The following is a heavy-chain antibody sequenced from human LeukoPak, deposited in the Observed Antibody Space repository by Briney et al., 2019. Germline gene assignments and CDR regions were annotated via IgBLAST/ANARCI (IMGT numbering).Heavy chain of an antibody. CDR2: INHSGST. Sequence: PSESLSLTCAVYGGSFSGYYWSWIRHPPGKGLEWIVEINHSGSTNYNPSLKSRVTISVDTSKNQLSLKLSSVTAADTAVYYCARGPHTGVNYYDSSGYYYWGQGTLVTVSS. V-gene: IGHV4-34*01. J-gene: IGHJ4*02. D-gene: IGHD3-22*01. CDR1: GGSFSGYY. CDR3: ARGPHTGVNYYDSSGYYY.